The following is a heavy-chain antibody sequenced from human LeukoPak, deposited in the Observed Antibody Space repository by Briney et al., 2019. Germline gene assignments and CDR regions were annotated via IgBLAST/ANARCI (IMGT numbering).Heavy chain of an antibody. CDR1: VGSFSGYY. CDR3: ARGNDLGVDY. J-gene: IGHJ4*02. CDR2: INHSGST. V-gene: IGHV4-34*01. D-gene: IGHD1-1*01. Sequence: SETLSLTCAVYVGSFSGYYWSWIRQPPGKGLEWIGEINHSGSTNYNPSLKSRVTISVDTSKNQFSLKLSSVTAADTAVYYCARGNDLGVDYWGQGTLVTVSS.